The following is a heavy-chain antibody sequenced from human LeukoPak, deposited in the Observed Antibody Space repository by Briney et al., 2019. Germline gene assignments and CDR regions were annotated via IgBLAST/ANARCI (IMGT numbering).Heavy chain of an antibody. V-gene: IGHV4-4*07. Sequence: SETLSLTCTVSGSSISNYYWTWIRQPAGKGLEWIGRIYTSGGTNYNPSLKTRVTMSVGTSKNQVSLKLSSVTAADTAMYYCARAAEYSSGWYLFDYWGQGILVTVSA. CDR1: GSSISNYY. J-gene: IGHJ4*02. CDR2: IYTSGGT. CDR3: ARAAEYSSGWYLFDY. D-gene: IGHD6-19*01.